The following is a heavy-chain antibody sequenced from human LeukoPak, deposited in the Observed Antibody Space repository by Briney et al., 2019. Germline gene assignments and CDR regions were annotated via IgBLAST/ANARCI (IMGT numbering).Heavy chain of an antibody. CDR1: GGSFSSYY. CDR2: IYYSGST. V-gene: IGHV4-59*01. J-gene: IGHJ2*01. D-gene: IGHD4-17*01. Sequence: SETLSLTCAVYGGSFSSYYWSWIRQPPGKGLEWIGYIYYSGSTNYNPSLKSRVTISVDTSKNQFSLKLSSVTAADTAVYYCANSYGDYATSGWYFDLWGRGTLVTVSS. CDR3: ANSYGDYATSGWYFDL.